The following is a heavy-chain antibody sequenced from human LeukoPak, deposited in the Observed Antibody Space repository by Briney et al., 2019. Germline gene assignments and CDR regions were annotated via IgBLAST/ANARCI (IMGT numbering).Heavy chain of an antibody. Sequence: SETLSLTCTVSGGSISSYYWSWIRQPPGKGLEWIGYIYYSGSTNYSPSLKSRVTISVDTSKNQFSLKLSSVTAADTAVYYCARGGETNFDYWGQGTLVTVSS. CDR1: GGSISSYY. J-gene: IGHJ4*02. V-gene: IGHV4-59*01. CDR3: ARGGETNFDY. D-gene: IGHD3-16*01. CDR2: IYYSGST.